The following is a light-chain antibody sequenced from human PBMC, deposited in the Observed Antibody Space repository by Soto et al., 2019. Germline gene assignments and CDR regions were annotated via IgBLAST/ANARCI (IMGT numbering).Light chain of an antibody. CDR2: DAS. CDR3: QQYDNLPSLT. J-gene: IGKJ4*01. V-gene: IGKV1-33*01. Sequence: DLQMTQSPSSLSASVGDRVTITCQASQDISNYLNWYQQKPGKAPKLLIYDASNLETGVPSRFSGSGSGTDFTFTISSLQPEAIATYYCQQYDNLPSLTFGGGTKVEIK. CDR1: QDISNY.